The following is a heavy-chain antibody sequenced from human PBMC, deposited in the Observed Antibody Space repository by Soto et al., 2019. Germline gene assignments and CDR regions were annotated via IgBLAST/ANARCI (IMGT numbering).Heavy chain of an antibody. CDR3: AKDGYGAGNYYFDN. Sequence: QVQLVQSGADVKKPGASVKVSCKASGYTFTSYFVHWVRQAPGQGLEWLGMISPSGGSTSYAQRFQGRVTMTRDTSTSTVNMELSSLRSGDTAVYYCAKDGYGAGNYYFDNWGQGTLAPVSS. D-gene: IGHD3-10*01. CDR2: ISPSGGST. CDR1: GYTFTSYF. V-gene: IGHV1-46*01. J-gene: IGHJ4*02.